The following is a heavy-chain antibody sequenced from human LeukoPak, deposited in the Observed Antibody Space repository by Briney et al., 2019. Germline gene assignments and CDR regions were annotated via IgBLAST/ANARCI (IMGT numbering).Heavy chain of an antibody. CDR2: IYYSGST. Sequence: PSETLSLTCTVSGGSISSSSYYWGWIRQPPRKGLEWIGSIYYSGSTYYNPSLKSRVTISVDTSKNQFSLKLSSVTAADTAVYYYARHRSRMTTVTYYFDYWGQGTLVTVSS. J-gene: IGHJ4*02. CDR1: GGSISSSSYY. D-gene: IGHD4-17*01. V-gene: IGHV4-39*01. CDR3: ARHRSRMTTVTYYFDY.